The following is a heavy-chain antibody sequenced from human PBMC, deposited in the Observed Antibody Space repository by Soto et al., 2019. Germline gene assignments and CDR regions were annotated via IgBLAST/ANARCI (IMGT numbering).Heavy chain of an antibody. D-gene: IGHD3-3*01. CDR2: ISYDGSNK. Sequence: GGSLRLSCAASGFTFSSYAMHWVRQAPGKGLEWVAVISYDGSNKYYADSVKGRFTISRDNSKNTLYLQMNSLRAEDTAVYYCAKDLINPLNDFWSGYPYGMDVWGQGTTVTVSS. V-gene: IGHV3-30-3*01. CDR3: AKDLINPLNDFWSGYPYGMDV. J-gene: IGHJ6*02. CDR1: GFTFSSYA.